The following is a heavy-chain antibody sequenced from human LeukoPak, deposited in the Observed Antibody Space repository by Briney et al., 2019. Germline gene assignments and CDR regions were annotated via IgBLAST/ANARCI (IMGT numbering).Heavy chain of an antibody. Sequence: GGSLRLSCAPSGVTIRGFLMHCVREVPGGGRVCVEGMNRTGRNINYPDSVTGRFTISRDNVKNTLHLQMNNLSLEDTAVYFCTREVQVRASVSLGLWGRGTLVTVS. V-gene: IGHV3-74*01. CDR2: MNRTGRNI. CDR3: TREVQVRASVSLGL. J-gene: IGHJ4*01. CDR1: GVTIRGFL. D-gene: IGHD5/OR15-5a*01.